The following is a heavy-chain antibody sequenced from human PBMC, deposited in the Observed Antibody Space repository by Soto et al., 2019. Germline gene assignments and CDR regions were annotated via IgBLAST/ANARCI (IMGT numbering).Heavy chain of an antibody. CDR1: DDSVNSIGYY. J-gene: IGHJ4*02. Sequence: PSETLSLTCDVSDDSVNSIGYYWSWIRQPPGKGLEWIGEINHSGSTNYNPSLKSRVTISVDTSKNQFSLKLSSVTAADTAVYYCALVGNYYGSGSYWPNFDYWGQGTLVTVSS. CDR2: INHSGST. CDR3: ALVGNYYGSGSYWPNFDY. V-gene: IGHV4-34*01. D-gene: IGHD3-10*01.